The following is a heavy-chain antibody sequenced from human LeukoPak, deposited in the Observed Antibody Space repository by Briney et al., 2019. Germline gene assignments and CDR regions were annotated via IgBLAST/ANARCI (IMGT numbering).Heavy chain of an antibody. CDR1: GFTFSDYY. CDR3: ARGLYYDILTGYYKGIVDY. Sequence: PGGSLRLSCAASGFTFSDYYMSWIRQAPGKGLEWVSYISSSGSTIYYADSVKGRFTISRDNAKNSLYLQMNSLRAEDTAVYYCARGLYYDILTGYYKGIVDYWGQGTPVTVSS. CDR2: ISSSGSTI. D-gene: IGHD3-9*01. J-gene: IGHJ4*02. V-gene: IGHV3-11*01.